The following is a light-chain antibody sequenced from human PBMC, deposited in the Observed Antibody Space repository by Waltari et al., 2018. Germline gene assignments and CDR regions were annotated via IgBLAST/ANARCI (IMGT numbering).Light chain of an antibody. CDR1: QSVSRT. V-gene: IGKV3-20*01. J-gene: IGKJ1*01. CDR3: QHYVSLPAT. Sequence: EIVLTQSPGTLFLSPGEGATLSCRASQSVSRTLAWYQQKPGQAPRLLIYGASSRATGIPDRVSGSGSGTDCSLTISRLEPDDSAVYFCQHYVSLPATFGQGTKVEIK. CDR2: GAS.